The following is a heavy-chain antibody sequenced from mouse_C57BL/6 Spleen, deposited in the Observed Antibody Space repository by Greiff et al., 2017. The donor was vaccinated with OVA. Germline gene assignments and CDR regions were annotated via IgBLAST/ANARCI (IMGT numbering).Heavy chain of an antibody. CDR1: GYSITSGYY. V-gene: IGHV3-6*01. J-gene: IGHJ4*01. D-gene: IGHD2-1*01. CDR2: ISYDGSN. CDR3: APIYYGNAYYAMDY. Sequence: EVQLQQSGPGLVKPSQSLSLTCSVTGYSITSGYYWNWIRQFPGNKLEWMGYISYDGSNNYNPSLKNRISITRDTSKNQFFLKLNSVTTEDTATYYCAPIYYGNAYYAMDYWGQGTSVTVSS.